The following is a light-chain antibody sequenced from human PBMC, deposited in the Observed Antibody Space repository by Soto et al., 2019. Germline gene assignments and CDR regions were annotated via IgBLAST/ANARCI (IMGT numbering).Light chain of an antibody. CDR2: GNS. CDR3: QSYDCSLSGV. V-gene: IGLV1-40*01. Sequence: QSVLTQPPSVSGAPGQRVTISCNGSSSNIGAGYDVHWYQQIPGTAPKLLIIGNSNRPSGVPDRFSGSKSGISASLAITGLQAEDEADYYCQSYDCSLSGVFGGGTKLTVL. J-gene: IGLJ2*01. CDR1: SSNIGAGYD.